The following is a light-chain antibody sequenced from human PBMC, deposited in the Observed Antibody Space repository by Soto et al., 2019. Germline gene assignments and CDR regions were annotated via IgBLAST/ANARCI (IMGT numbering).Light chain of an antibody. Sequence: DIQMTQSPSTLSASIGDRVTITCRASQSMNDWLAWYQQKPGKAPKVLIYDASSLQSGVPSRFSGSGSGTEFTLTIDSLQPADVATYYCLRYNAFSQTFGQGNKVAI. CDR3: LRYNAFSQT. J-gene: IGKJ1*01. V-gene: IGKV1-5*01. CDR2: DAS. CDR1: QSMNDW.